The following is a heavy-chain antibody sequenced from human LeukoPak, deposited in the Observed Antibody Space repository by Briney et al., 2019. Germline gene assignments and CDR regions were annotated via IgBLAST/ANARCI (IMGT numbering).Heavy chain of an antibody. CDR3: ARHSSGWYGYYYYYGMDV. Sequence: PSETLSLTCTVSGGPISSSSYYWGWIRQPPGKGLEWIGSIYYSGSTYYNPSLKSRVTISVDTSKNQFSLKLSSVTAADTAVYYCARHSSGWYGYYYYYGMDVWGQGTTVTVSS. CDR1: GGPISSSSYY. D-gene: IGHD6-19*01. J-gene: IGHJ6*02. V-gene: IGHV4-39*01. CDR2: IYYSGST.